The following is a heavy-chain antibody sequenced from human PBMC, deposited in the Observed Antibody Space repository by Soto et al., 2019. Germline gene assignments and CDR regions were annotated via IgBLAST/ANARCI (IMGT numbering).Heavy chain of an antibody. CDR3: ARTTPLSSSWYYFDY. CDR2: IYYSGST. J-gene: IGHJ4*02. V-gene: IGHV4-31*03. Sequence: ASETLSLTCTVSGGSISSGGYYWSWIRQHPGKGLEWIGYIYYSGSTYYNPSLKSRVTISVDTSKNQFSLKLSSVTAADTAVYYCARTTPLSSSWYYFDYWGQGTLVTVSS. D-gene: IGHD6-13*01. CDR1: GGSISSGGYY.